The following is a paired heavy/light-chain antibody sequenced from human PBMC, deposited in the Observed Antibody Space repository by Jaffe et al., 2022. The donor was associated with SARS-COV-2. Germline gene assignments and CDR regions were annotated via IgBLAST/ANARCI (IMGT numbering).Light chain of an antibody. CDR2: GAS. J-gene: IGKJ1*01. CDR3: QQYGSSSL. Sequence: EIVLTQSPGTLSLSPGERATLSCRASQSVSSSYLAWYQQKPGQAPRLLIYGASSRATGIPDRFSGSGSGTDFTLTISRLEPEDFAVYYCQQYGSSSLFGQGTKVEIK. CDR1: QSVSSSY. V-gene: IGKV3-20*01.
Heavy chain of an antibody. CDR1: GFTFSGSA. D-gene: IGHD3-3*01. V-gene: IGHV3-73*02. Sequence: EVQLVESGGGLVQPGGSLKLSCAASGFTFSGSAMHWVRQASGKGLEWVGRIRSKANSYATAYAASVKGRFTISRDDSKNTAYLQMNSLKTEDTAVYYCTRQPYDFLPGEDGLAAFDIWGQGTMVTVSS. CDR2: IRSKANSYAT. CDR3: TRQPYDFLPGEDGLAAFDI. J-gene: IGHJ3*02.